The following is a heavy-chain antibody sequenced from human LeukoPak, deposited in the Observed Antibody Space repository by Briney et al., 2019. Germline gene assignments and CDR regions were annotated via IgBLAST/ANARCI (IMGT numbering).Heavy chain of an antibody. V-gene: IGHV5-51*01. CDR1: GYSFTSYW. J-gene: IGHJ4*02. Sequence: GESLNISCKGSGYSFTSYWIGWVRHVPGKGLEYMGIIYPGDSDTRYSPSFPGQVTISADKSISTAYLQWSSLKASDTAMYYCATLVGYGSFFDYWGQGTLVTVSS. D-gene: IGHD3-10*01. CDR3: ATLVGYGSFFDY. CDR2: IYPGDSDT.